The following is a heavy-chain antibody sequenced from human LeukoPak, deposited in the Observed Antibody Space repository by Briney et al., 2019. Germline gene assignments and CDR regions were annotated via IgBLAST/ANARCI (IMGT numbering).Heavy chain of an antibody. V-gene: IGHV1-46*01. J-gene: IGHJ4*02. Sequence: AASVKVSCKTSGYTFTSYYTQWVRQAPGQGLEWMGIINPNGGGATYAQKFQDRVTMTRDTSTSTVYMELSSLRSGDTAVYYCARRFFYGGEERGLDYWGQGTLVTVSS. D-gene: IGHD4-23*01. CDR1: GYTFTSYY. CDR2: INPNGGGA. CDR3: ARRFFYGGEERGLDY.